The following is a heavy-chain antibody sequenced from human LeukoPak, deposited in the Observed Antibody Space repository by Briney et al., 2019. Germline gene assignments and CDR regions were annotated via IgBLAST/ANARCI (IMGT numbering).Heavy chain of an antibody. J-gene: IGHJ4*02. D-gene: IGHD3-16*01. Sequence: GGSLRLSCAASGFTFSSYGMSWVRQAPGKGLDWVSTISGSGGSTYYADSVKGRFTISRDNSKNTLYLQMNSLRAEDTAVYYCAKGPGGGSPVQFDYWGQGTLVTVSS. CDR3: AKGPGGGSPVQFDY. V-gene: IGHV3-23*01. CDR2: ISGSGGST. CDR1: GFTFSSYG.